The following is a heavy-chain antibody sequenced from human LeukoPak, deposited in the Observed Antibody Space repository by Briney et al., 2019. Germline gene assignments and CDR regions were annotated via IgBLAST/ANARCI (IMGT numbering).Heavy chain of an antibody. J-gene: IGHJ4*02. D-gene: IGHD2-21*01. CDR3: AIFRRISGRGDGY. CDR2: ISGSGGGT. Sequence: QPGGSLRLSCAASGFTFSSYAMSWVRQAPGKGLEWVSAISGSGGGTYYADSVKGRFTIPRDNSKNTLYLQMNSLRAEDTAVYYCAIFRRISGRGDGYWGQGTLVTVSS. V-gene: IGHV3-23*01. CDR1: GFTFSSYA.